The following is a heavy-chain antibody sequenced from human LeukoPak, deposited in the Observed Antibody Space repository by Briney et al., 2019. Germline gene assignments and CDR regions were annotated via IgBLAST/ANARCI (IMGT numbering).Heavy chain of an antibody. D-gene: IGHD4-17*01. CDR3: AAATDLQYGDYYRFDY. J-gene: IGHJ4*02. V-gene: IGHV1-58*01. CDR1: GFTFTSSA. CDR2: IVVGSGNT. Sequence: GASVKVSCKASGFTFTSSAVQWVRQARGQRLEWIGWIVVGSGNTNYAQKFQERVTITRDMSTSTAYMELSSLRSEDTAVYYCAAATDLQYGDYYRFDYWGQGTLVTVSS.